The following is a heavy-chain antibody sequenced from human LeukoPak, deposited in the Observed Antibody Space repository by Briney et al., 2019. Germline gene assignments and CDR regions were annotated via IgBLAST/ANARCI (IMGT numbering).Heavy chain of an antibody. D-gene: IGHD2-2*01. V-gene: IGHV1-2*02. Sequence: GASVKVSCKASGYTFTGYFMHWFRQAPGHGLEWMGWFNPNSSGTNYAHKFQDRFTMTRDTFISTAYMELSRLRSDDPAVYYCAALGHCDSTSCFGPIDFWGQGTLVTVSS. CDR1: GYTFTGYF. CDR3: AALGHCDSTSCFGPIDF. J-gene: IGHJ4*02. CDR2: FNPNSSGT.